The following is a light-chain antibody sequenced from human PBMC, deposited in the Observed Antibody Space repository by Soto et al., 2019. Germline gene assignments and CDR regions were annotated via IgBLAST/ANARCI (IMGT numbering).Light chain of an antibody. J-gene: IGLJ1*01. CDR3: CSYTSSSTYV. V-gene: IGLV2-14*01. Sequence: QSALTQPASVSGSPGHSITISCTGTSSDVGGYNYVSWYQQHPGKAPKLMIYEVSNRPSGVSNRFSGSKSGNTASLTISGLQAEDEADYYCCSYTSSSTYVFGTGTKVTVL. CDR2: EVS. CDR1: SSDVGGYNY.